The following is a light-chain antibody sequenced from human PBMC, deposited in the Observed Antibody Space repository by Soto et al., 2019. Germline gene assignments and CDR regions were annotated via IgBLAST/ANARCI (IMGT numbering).Light chain of an antibody. J-gene: IGKJ1*01. Sequence: IVMTQSPASLSVSPGERATLSCRASQSVSSRYLAWYQQKHGQAPRLIIYGASSRATGIPDRFSGSGSGTDVTITISRLQKEDGAVYYCQQSGSSMWTFGQGTKVDIK. CDR1: QSVSSRY. CDR3: QQSGSSMWT. CDR2: GAS. V-gene: IGKV3-20*01.